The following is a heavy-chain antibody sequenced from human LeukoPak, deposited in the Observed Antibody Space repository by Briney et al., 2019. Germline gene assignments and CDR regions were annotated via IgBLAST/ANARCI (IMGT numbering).Heavy chain of an antibody. CDR3: AREGPGGGSGSYNYYYYGMDV. CDR1: GFTFSSYA. Sequence: GGSLRLSCAASGFTFSSYAMHWVRQAPGKGLEWVAVISYDGSNKYYADSVKGRFTISRDNSKNTQYLQMNSLRAEDTAVYYCAREGPGGGSGSYNYYYYGMDVWGQGTTVTVSS. D-gene: IGHD3-10*01. CDR2: ISYDGSNK. V-gene: IGHV3-30-3*01. J-gene: IGHJ6*02.